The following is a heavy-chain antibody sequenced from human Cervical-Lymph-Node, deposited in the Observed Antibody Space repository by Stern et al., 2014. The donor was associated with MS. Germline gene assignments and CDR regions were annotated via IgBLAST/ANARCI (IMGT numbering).Heavy chain of an antibody. CDR1: GYSFANFW. CDR2: IYPGDTAT. J-gene: IGHJ4*02. V-gene: IGHV5-51*03. Sequence: VQLVQSGAEVRKPGESLKISCKVSGYSFANFWIGWVRQVPGQGLEWMGIIYPGDTATRYSPSFQGHVTVSADESISTAYLQWSSLKASDTGIYYCARRGLGYDGADHWGQGALVTVSS. D-gene: IGHD3-16*01. CDR3: ARRGLGYDGADH.